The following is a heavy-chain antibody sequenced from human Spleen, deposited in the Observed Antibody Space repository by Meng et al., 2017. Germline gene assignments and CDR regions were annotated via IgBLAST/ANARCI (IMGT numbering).Heavy chain of an antibody. CDR3: TRNEYYCLGY. CDR2: IYPSEST. J-gene: IGHJ4*02. CDR1: RGSISSDKW. D-gene: IGHD2/OR15-2a*01. Sequence: QVLLHDSGPGLVEPSEALSLSCAVSRGSISSDKWLSWVRHPSGKGLWWLGEIYPSESTTSNPSLKSRSSISLYKPWNQFSLTFISVPAADTVVYYWTRNEYYCLGYWGQGTLVTVSS. V-gene: IGHV4-4*02.